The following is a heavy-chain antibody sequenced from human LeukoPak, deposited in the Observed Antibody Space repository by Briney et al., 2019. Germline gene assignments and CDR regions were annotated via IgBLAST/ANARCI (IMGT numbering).Heavy chain of an antibody. J-gene: IGHJ4*02. CDR3: ARGKRAYALGF. CDR2: ISSGGTTI. CDR1: GFTFSSYE. Sequence: GGSLRLSCAASGFTFSSYEMNWVRQAPGKGLDWVSYISSGGTTIYSAASVRGRFTISRDNAKNSLYLQMNSLRAEDTAVYYCARGKRAYALGFWGQGTLVTVSS. D-gene: IGHD1-1*01. V-gene: IGHV3-48*03.